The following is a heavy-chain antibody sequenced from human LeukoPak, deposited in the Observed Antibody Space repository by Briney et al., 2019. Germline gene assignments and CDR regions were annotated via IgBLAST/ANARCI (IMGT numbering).Heavy chain of an antibody. J-gene: IGHJ3*01. CDR2: LGGSDDRT. D-gene: IGHD4-23*01. Sequence: PVGSLRLSCVASGFTLSNNAMAWVRQAPGKGLEWVSALGGSDDRTDYADSVQGRFTISRDNSKNTLYLQMNSLRAEDTAVYYCAKDILRWAFDVWGQGTMVTVS. CDR3: AKDILRWAFDV. CDR1: GFTLSNNA. V-gene: IGHV3-23*01.